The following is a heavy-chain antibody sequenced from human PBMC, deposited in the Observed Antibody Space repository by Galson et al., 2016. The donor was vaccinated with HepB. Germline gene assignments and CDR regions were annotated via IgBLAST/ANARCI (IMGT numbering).Heavy chain of an antibody. Sequence: SLRLLCGASGFTFGNYAMHWVRKAPGKGLEWVSGINWNTGNIVYEDSVKGRFTITRDNAKNSLYLQMNSLRAEETALYYCPKDLCKSVGTIGYWGQGALVTVSS. CDR2: INWNTGNI. D-gene: IGHD2/OR15-2a*01. CDR1: GFTFGNYA. V-gene: IGHV3-9*01. CDR3: PKDLCKSVGTIGY. J-gene: IGHJ4*02.